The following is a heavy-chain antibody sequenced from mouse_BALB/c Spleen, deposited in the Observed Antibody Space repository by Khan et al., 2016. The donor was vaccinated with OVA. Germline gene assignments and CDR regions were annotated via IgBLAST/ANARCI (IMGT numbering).Heavy chain of an antibody. V-gene: IGHV14-3*02. Sequence: VQLKQSGAELVKPGASVKLSCTASGFKIKDNYVHWVKERPEQGLEWIGRIAPANGKTEHDPKFQGKATITADTSSNTSYLHLSSLTSEDSAVYYCVHPSYDPPNFEVWGAGTTVTVSS. D-gene: IGHD2-3*01. CDR3: VHPSYDPPNFEV. CDR2: IAPANGKT. J-gene: IGHJ1*01. CDR1: GFKIKDNY.